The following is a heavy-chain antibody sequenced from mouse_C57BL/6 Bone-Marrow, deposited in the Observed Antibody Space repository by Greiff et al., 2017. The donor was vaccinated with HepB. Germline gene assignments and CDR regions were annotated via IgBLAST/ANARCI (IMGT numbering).Heavy chain of an antibody. CDR2: IYIGNGYT. CDR1: GYTFTSYG. D-gene: IGHD1-1*01. V-gene: IGHV1-58*01. Sequence: EVQLQQSGAELVRPGSSVKMSCKTSGYTFTSYGINWVKPRPGQGLEWIGYIYIGNGYTEYNEKFKGKATLTSDTSSSTAYMQLRSLTSEDSAIYFCATRYYYGSSPLYYFDYWGQGTTLTVSS. CDR3: ATRYYYGSSPLYYFDY. J-gene: IGHJ2*01.